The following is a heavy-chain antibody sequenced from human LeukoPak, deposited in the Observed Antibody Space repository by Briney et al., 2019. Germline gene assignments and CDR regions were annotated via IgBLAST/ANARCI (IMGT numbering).Heavy chain of an antibody. Sequence: SETLSLTCAVYGGSFSGYYWSWIRQPPGKGLEWIGSIYYSGSTYYNPSLKSRVTISVDTSKNQFSLKLSSVTAADTAVYYCARDGSDGYSHGAFDIWGQGTMVTVSS. J-gene: IGHJ3*02. D-gene: IGHD5-24*01. CDR1: GGSFSGYY. CDR3: ARDGSDGYSHGAFDI. CDR2: IYYSGST. V-gene: IGHV4-34*01.